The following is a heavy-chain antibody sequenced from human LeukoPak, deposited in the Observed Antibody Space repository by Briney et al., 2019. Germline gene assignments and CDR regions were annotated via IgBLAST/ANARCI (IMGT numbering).Heavy chain of an antibody. CDR3: ARGGLWFGELLYTKPLDY. J-gene: IGHJ4*02. V-gene: IGHV4-34*01. D-gene: IGHD3-10*01. CDR1: GGSFSGYY. CDR2: INNGGSN. Sequence: SETLSLTCAVYGGSFSGYYWNWIRQPPGKGLEWIGEINNGGSNNYNPSSKSRVTISVDTSKNQFSLKLSSVTAADTAVYYCARGGLWFGELLYTKPLDYWGQGTLVTVSS.